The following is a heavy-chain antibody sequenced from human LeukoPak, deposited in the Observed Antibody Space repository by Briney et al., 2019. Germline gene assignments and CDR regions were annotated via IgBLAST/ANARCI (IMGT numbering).Heavy chain of an antibody. D-gene: IGHD2-2*01. J-gene: IGHJ3*02. CDR1: GYTFTGYY. CDR3: ARQYQLLGGDAFDI. V-gene: IGHV1-2*02. CDR2: INPNSGGT. Sequence: ASVKVSCKASGYTFTGYYMHWVRQAPGQGLEWMGWINPNSGGTNYAQKFQGRVTMTRDTSISTAYMELSRLRSDDTAVYYCARQYQLLGGDAFDIWGQGQWSPSLQ.